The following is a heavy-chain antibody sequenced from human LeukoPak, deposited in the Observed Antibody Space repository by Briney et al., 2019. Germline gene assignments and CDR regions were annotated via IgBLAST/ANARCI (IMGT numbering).Heavy chain of an antibody. CDR1: GFTFSDHY. J-gene: IGHJ4*02. CDR2: INWNGGST. D-gene: IGHD3-3*01. CDR3: ARPSFDYDFWGSFDY. Sequence: PGGSLRLSCAASGFTFSDHYMSWVRQAPGKGLEWVSGINWNGGSTGYADSVKGRFTISRDNAKNSLYLQMNSLRAEDTALYYCARPSFDYDFWGSFDYWGQGTLVTVSS. V-gene: IGHV3-20*04.